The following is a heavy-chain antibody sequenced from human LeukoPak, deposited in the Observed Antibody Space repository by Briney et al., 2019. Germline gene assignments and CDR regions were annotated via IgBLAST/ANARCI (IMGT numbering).Heavy chain of an antibody. CDR1: GGSFTDYY. D-gene: IGHD2-21*02. Sequence: SETLSLTCAVYGGSFTDYYWSWIRHLPGKGLEWIGEIHHRAGANYNPSLWGRVTISADTSKNQFSLHLTSVTAADTATFYCARGPVRDDGLTGISYYFVLDVWGHGTTVTVFS. CDR3: ARGPVRDDGLTGISYYFVLDV. V-gene: IGHV4-34*01. J-gene: IGHJ6*02. CDR2: IHHRAGA.